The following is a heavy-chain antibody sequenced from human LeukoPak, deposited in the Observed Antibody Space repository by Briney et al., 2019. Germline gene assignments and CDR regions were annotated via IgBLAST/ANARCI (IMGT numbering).Heavy chain of an antibody. D-gene: IGHD5-12*01. CDR1: GFTLSAYW. CDR3: TRDWRNLGYDY. CDR2: IEGDGNRI. J-gene: IGHJ4*02. V-gene: IGHV3-74*01. Sequence: GGSLRFSCAASGFTLSAYWMHWVRQAPGKGLMWVSRIEGDGNRITYADSVKGRFTISRDNAKNTLYLQMNSLRAEDTAVYYCTRDWRNLGYDYWGQGTLVTVSS.